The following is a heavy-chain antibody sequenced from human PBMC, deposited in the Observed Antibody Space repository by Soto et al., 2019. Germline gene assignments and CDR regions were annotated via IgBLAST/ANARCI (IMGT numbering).Heavy chain of an antibody. J-gene: IGHJ4*02. Sequence: GASVKVSCKASGGTFSSYTISWVRQAPGQGLEWMGRIIPILGIANYAQKFQGRVTITADKSTSTAYMELSSLRSEDTAVYYCARDRYSSGWSQTLGPYYFDYWGQGTLVTVSS. CDR1: GGTFSSYT. CDR2: IIPILGIA. CDR3: ARDRYSSGWSQTLGPYYFDY. D-gene: IGHD6-19*01. V-gene: IGHV1-69*04.